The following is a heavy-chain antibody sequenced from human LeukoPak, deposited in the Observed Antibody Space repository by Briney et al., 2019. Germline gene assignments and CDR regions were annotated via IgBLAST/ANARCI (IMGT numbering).Heavy chain of an antibody. D-gene: IGHD1-1*01. CDR2: INPNSGST. Sequence: ASVKVSCXASGYTFTGYYMHWVRQAPGQGLEWMGWINPNSGSTNYAQKFQGRVTMTRDTSISTAYMELSRLRSDDTAVYYCARDPKYNWNDGLATPNWFDPWGQGTLVTVSS. CDR1: GYTFTGYY. CDR3: ARDPKYNWNDGLATPNWFDP. J-gene: IGHJ5*02. V-gene: IGHV1-2*02.